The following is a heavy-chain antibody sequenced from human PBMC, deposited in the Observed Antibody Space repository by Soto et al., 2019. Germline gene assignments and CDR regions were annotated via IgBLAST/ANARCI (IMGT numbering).Heavy chain of an antibody. CDR2: ISAYNGNR. J-gene: IGHJ4*02. V-gene: IGHV1-18*01. D-gene: IGHD3-9*01. CDR3: ARDGGTGYYDY. Sequence: QVQLVQTGAEVKKPGASVKVSCKASGYSFTSFGINWGRQAPGQGLEWMGWISAYNGNRNSAQKLQGRVTMTTDTSTSTAYMELRSLRSDDTAVYYCARDGGTGYYDYWGQGTLVTVSS. CDR1: GYSFTSFG.